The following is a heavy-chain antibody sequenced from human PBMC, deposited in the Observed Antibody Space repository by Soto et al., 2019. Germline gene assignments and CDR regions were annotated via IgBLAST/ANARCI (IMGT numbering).Heavy chain of an antibody. CDR1: GYVFVGYS. Sequence: GASVNVSCEASGYVFVGYSLRWPRQAPGQGLEWVGWMNPNTGNIKSSHKFEDRASITRDTATSTAYMELRGLRSEDTAFYFCTREEMMAENGVDTCGQGTLVTLSS. V-gene: IGHV1-3*01. J-gene: IGHJ5*02. CDR2: MNPNTGNI. D-gene: IGHD6-19*01. CDR3: TREEMMAENGVDT.